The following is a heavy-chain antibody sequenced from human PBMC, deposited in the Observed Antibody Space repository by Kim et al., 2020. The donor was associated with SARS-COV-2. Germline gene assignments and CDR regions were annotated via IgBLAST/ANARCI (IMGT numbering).Heavy chain of an antibody. J-gene: IGHJ6*02. V-gene: IGHV3-23*01. CDR2: ITGSAGSR. D-gene: IGHD3-10*01. CDR1: GFTFSSYA. CDR3: VKSRGGNYYYYDMDV. Sequence: GGSLRLSCAASGFTFSSYAMNWVRQAPGKGLEWVSGITGSAGSRYHADSVKGRFAISRDDSKNTLYLQMNSLTAEDTAVYYCVKSRGGNYYYYDMDVWGQGTAVTVSS.